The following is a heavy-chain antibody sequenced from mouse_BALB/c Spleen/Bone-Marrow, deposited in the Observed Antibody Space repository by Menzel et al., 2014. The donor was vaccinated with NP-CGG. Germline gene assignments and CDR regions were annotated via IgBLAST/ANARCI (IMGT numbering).Heavy chain of an antibody. CDR1: GFTFSDAW. CDR3: MDGNLFAY. D-gene: IGHD2-1*01. J-gene: IGHJ3*01. CDR2: IRSKPNNHAT. V-gene: IGHV6-6*01. Sequence: DVQLVESGGGLVQPGGSMKLSCVASGFTFSDAWMDWVRQSPEKGLEWVAEIRSKPNNHATYYAESVKGRFTISRDDPKSSVYLQMNSLRAEDTGIYYCMDGNLFAYWGQGTLVTVSA.